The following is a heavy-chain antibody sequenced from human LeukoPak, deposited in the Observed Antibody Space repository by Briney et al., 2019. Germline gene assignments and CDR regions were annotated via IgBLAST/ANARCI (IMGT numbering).Heavy chain of an antibody. CDR1: GFTFRSYS. V-gene: IGHV3-48*04. CDR2: ISSSSSPT. CDR3: ARDKQWAFDY. Sequence: GGSLRLSCAASGFTFRSYSMNWVRQAPGKGLEWVSYISSSSSPTKYADSVKGRFTISRDNAKNSLYLQMNSLRAEDTAVYYCARDKQWAFDYWGQGTLVTVSS. J-gene: IGHJ4*02. D-gene: IGHD1-26*01.